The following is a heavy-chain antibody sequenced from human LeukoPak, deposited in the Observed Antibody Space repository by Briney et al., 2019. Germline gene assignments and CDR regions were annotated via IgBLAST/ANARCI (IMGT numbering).Heavy chain of an antibody. V-gene: IGHV3-7*01. J-gene: IGHJ4*02. CDR1: RFIYISRW. CDR2: IMRDGSEE. D-gene: IGHD1-26*01. Sequence: GWSLPLSCPACRFIYISRWMSCVRPPAGKELEGVANIMRDGSEEYYVDSVKGRFTISRDNAKNSLYLQMNSLRAEDTAVYYCASLLGDKTIFDYWGQGTLVTVSS. CDR3: ASLLGDKTIFDY.